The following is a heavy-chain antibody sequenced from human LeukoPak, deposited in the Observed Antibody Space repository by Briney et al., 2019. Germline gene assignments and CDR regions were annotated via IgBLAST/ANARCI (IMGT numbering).Heavy chain of an antibody. D-gene: IGHD6-13*01. CDR1: GGSIRSYY. Sequence: SETRSLTCTVSGGSIRSYYWSWIRQPPGKGLEWIGYIHFTGSTKYNPSLNSRVTMSVDTSKNQFSLQLSSVTATDTAVYFCARHSSSWYPDYWGQGTLVTVSS. CDR3: ARHSSSWYPDY. CDR2: IHFTGST. V-gene: IGHV4-59*08. J-gene: IGHJ4*02.